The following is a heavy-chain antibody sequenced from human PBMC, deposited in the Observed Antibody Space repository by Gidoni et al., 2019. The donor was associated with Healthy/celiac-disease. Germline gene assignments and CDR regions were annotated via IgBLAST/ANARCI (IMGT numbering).Heavy chain of an antibody. D-gene: IGHD4-4*01. CDR3: ARHVGYSSYYYYYGMDV. CDR1: GGSISSSSYY. Sequence: QLQLQESGPGLVKPSEILSLTCTVSGGSISSSSYYWGWIRQPPGKGLEWIGSIYYSGSTYYNPSLKSRVTISVDTSKNQFSLKLSSVTAADTAVYYCARHVGYSSYYYYYGMDVWGQGTTVTVSS. V-gene: IGHV4-39*01. J-gene: IGHJ6*02. CDR2: IYYSGST.